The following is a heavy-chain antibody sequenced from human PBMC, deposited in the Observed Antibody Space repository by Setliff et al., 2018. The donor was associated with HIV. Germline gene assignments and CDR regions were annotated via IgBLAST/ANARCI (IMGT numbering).Heavy chain of an antibody. CDR3: ARDFTKLASFDY. J-gene: IGHJ4*02. V-gene: IGHV3-11*04. Sequence: PGGSLRLSCAASGFSFRDYYMNWIRQAPGKGLEWVSYISSHIGKNTNYADSVKGRFTISRDNTNNLLYLQMNSLRAEDTAIYFCARDFTKLASFDYWGQGTLVTVSS. D-gene: IGHD1-1*01. CDR1: GFSFRDYY. CDR2: ISSHIGKNT.